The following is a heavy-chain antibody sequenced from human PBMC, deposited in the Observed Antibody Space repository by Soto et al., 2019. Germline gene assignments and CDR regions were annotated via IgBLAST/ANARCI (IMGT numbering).Heavy chain of an antibody. CDR3: ARTFYDILTGSASYFDY. CDR1: GGPISSSTYY. D-gene: IGHD3-9*01. Sequence: SETLSLTCTVSGGPISSSTYYWGWIRQPPGKGLEWIGSIYYSGSTYYNPSLKSRVTISVDTSKNQFSLKLSSVTAADTAVYYCARTFYDILTGSASYFDYWGQGTLVTVSS. V-gene: IGHV4-39*07. CDR2: IYYSGST. J-gene: IGHJ4*02.